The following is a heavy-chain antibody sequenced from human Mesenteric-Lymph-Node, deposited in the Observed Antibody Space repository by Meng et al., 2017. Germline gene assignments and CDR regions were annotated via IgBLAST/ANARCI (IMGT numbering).Heavy chain of an antibody. Sequence: SVKVSCKASGGTFSSYAISWVRQAPGQGLEWMGGIIPIFGTANYAQKFQGRVTITADESTSTAYMELSSLRSEDTAVYYCARVPNNILTGYLDYWGQGTLVTVSS. D-gene: IGHD3-9*01. CDR1: GGTFSSYA. V-gene: IGHV1-69*13. J-gene: IGHJ4*02. CDR2: IIPIFGTA. CDR3: ARVPNNILTGYLDY.